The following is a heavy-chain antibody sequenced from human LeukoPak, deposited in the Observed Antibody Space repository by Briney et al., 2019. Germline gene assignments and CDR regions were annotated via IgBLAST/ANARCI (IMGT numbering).Heavy chain of an antibody. CDR1: GGSISSGSYY. Sequence: PSQTLSLTCTVSGGSISSGSYYWSWIRQPAGKGLEWIGRIYTSGSTNYNPSLKSRVTISVDTSKNQFSLKLSSVTAADTAVYYRARDLPWYFDYWGQGTLVTVSS. CDR2: IYTSGST. CDR3: ARDLPWYFDY. J-gene: IGHJ4*02. V-gene: IGHV4-61*02.